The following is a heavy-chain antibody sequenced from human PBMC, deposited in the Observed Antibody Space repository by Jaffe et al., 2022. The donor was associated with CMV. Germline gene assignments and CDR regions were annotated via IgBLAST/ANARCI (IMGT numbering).Heavy chain of an antibody. CDR3: ARDSGSYSGRFDP. Sequence: QVQLVQSGAEVKKPGASVKVSCKASGYTFTSYAMHWVRQAPGQRLEWMGWINAGNGNTKYSQKFQGRVTITRDTSASTAYMELSSLRSEDTAVYYCARDSGSYSGRFDPWGQGTLVTVSS. J-gene: IGHJ5*02. CDR2: INAGNGNT. D-gene: IGHD1-26*01. CDR1: GYTFTSYA. V-gene: IGHV1-3*01.